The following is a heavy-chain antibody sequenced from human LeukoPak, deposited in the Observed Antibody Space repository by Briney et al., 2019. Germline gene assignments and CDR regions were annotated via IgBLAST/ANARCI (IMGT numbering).Heavy chain of an antibody. CDR3: ARGYHSGTYLNWFDP. J-gene: IGHJ5*02. D-gene: IGHD1-26*01. Sequence: GGSLRLSCAASGFTFSSYAMSWVRQAPGKGLEWVSLIYSGGSTYYAVSVMGRFTISRDNSKNTLYLELNSLKVEDTAVYFCARGYHSGTYLNWFDPWGQGTLVTVSS. CDR2: IYSGGST. V-gene: IGHV3-66*01. CDR1: GFTFSSYA.